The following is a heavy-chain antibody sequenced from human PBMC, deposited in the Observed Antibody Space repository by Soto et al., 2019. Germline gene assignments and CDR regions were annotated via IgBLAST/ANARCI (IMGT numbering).Heavy chain of an antibody. Sequence: GGSLRLSCAASGFTFSNYWMHWVRQAPGKGLVWVSRINPTGSVTSYADSVEGRFSISRDNAKNTLSLQMDGLRGEDTAVYYCARVRNGEYSFDYWGQGTLVTVS. CDR2: INPTGSVT. D-gene: IGHD3-10*01. J-gene: IGHJ4*02. V-gene: IGHV3-74*01. CDR3: ARVRNGEYSFDY. CDR1: GFTFSNYW.